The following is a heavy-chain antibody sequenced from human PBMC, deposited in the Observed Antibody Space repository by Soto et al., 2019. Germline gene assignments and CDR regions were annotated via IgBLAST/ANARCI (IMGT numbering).Heavy chain of an antibody. D-gene: IGHD3-22*01. CDR1: GFTFSSYS. CDR3: ARANYYDSSGYFFRPFDY. Sequence: GGSLRLSCAASGFTFSSYSMNWVRQAPGKGLEWVSSISSSSSYIYYADSVKGRFTISRDNAKNSLYLQMNSLRAENTAVYYCARANYYDSSGYFFRPFDYWGQGTPGTSPQ. V-gene: IGHV3-21*01. CDR2: ISSSSSYI. J-gene: IGHJ4*02.